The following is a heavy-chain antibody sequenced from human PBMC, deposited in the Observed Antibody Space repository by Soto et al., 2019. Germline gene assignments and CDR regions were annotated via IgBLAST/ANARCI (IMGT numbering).Heavy chain of an antibody. CDR3: ERGRYRDY. V-gene: IGHV1-18*01. Sequence: QVHLVQSGAEVKKPGASVKVSCQCSGYAFTTYCITWVRQAPGQGLEWMGWISAHNGNTNYAQKLQGRVTVTRDTSTSTAYMELRILRYDDTAVYYCERGRYRDYWGQGALVTVSS. CDR1: GYAFTTYC. D-gene: IGHD1-1*01. CDR2: ISAHNGNT. J-gene: IGHJ4*02.